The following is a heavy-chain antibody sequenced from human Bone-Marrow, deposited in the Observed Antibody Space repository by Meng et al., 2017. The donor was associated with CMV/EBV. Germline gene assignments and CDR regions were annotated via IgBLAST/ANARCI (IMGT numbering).Heavy chain of an antibody. V-gene: IGHV4-34*01. CDR3: ARRVGWNDDRSFAY. CDR1: GGSFSGYY. D-gene: IGHD1-1*01. Sequence: SETLSLTCAVYGGSFSGYYWSWIRQPPGKGLEWIGEINHSGSTNYNPSLKSRVTISVDTSKNQFSLKLSSVTAADTAVYYCARRVGWNDDRSFAYWGQGTLVTVDS. J-gene: IGHJ4*02. CDR2: INHSGST.